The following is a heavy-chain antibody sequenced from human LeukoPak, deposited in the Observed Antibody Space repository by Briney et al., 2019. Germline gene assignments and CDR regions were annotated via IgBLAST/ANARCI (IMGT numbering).Heavy chain of an antibody. CDR2: INPNSGGT. CDR1: GYTFTGYY. CDR3: ARDRLTRKSYYDSSGRTDY. V-gene: IGHV1-2*06. J-gene: IGHJ4*02. Sequence: ASVKVSCKASGYTFTGYYMHWVRQAPGQGLEWMGRINPNSGGTNYAQKLQGRVTMTTDTSTSTAYMELRSLRSDDTAVYYCARDRLTRKSYYDSSGRTDYWGQGTLVTVSS. D-gene: IGHD3-22*01.